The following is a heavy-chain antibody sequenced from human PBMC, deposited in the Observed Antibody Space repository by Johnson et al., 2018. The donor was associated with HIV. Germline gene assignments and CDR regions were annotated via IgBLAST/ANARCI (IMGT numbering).Heavy chain of an antibody. CDR1: GFTFSNAW. CDR3: TTSVGATLRGAFDI. CDR2: IKSKTDGGTT. Sequence: VQLVESGGGLVKPGGSLRLSCAASGFTFSNAWMSWVRQAPGKGLEWVGRIKSKTDGGTTDYAAPVKGRFTISRDDSKNTLYLQMNSLKTEDTAVYYCTTSVGATLRGAFDIWGHGLMVTVSS. D-gene: IGHD1-26*01. V-gene: IGHV3-15*01. J-gene: IGHJ3*02.